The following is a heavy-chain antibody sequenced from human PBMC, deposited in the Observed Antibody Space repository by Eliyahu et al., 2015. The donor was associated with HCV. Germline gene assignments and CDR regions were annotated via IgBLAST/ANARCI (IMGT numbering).Heavy chain of an antibody. Sequence: EVQLVESGGGWVQPGRSLRLSCTASGFTFGXYAMSWVRQXXGKGLEWVGFIRSKAYGGTTEYAAPVKGRFTISRDDSKSIAYLQMNSLKTEDTAVYYCTYYGSGSYYHYFDYWGQGTLVTVSS. D-gene: IGHD3-10*01. CDR1: GFTFGXYA. CDR3: TYYGSGSYYHYFDY. V-gene: IGHV3-49*04. CDR2: IRSKAYGGTT. J-gene: IGHJ4*02.